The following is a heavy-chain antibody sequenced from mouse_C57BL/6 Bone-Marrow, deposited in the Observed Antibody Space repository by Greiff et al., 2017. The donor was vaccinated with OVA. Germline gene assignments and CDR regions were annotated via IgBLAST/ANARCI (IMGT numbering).Heavy chain of an antibody. V-gene: IGHV1-39*01. J-gene: IGHJ4*01. CDR1: GYSFTDYN. Sequence: VQLKESGPELVKPGASVKISCKASGYSFTDYNMNWVKQSNGKSLEWIGVINPNYGTTSYNQKFKGKATLTVDQSSSTAYMQLNSLTSEDSAVYYCARYGGMVTRGNYAMDYWGQGTSVTVSS. CDR2: INPNYGTT. D-gene: IGHD2-2*01. CDR3: ARYGGMVTRGNYAMDY.